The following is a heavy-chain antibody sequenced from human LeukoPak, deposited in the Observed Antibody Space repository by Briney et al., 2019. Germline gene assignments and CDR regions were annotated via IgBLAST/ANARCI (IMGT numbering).Heavy chain of an antibody. J-gene: IGHJ3*01. CDR3: AKDIQLST. CDR1: GLTFSVAA. Sequence: GGSLRLSCAASGLTFSVAAMTWVRQAPGKGLEWVSLIGASGESTYYADSVKGRFTISRDNSKNTLSLQMNSLRVEDTAMYFCAKDIQLSTWGLGTMVTVSS. D-gene: IGHD5-24*01. CDR2: IGASGEST. V-gene: IGHV3-23*01.